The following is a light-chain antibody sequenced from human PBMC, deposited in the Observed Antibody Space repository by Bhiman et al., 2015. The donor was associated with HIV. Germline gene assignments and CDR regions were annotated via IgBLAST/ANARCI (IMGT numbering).Light chain of an antibody. J-gene: IGLJ3*02. CDR3: GTWDGSLSAGV. CDR1: SPNIGNNF. Sequence: QSVLTQPPSVSAAPGQKVTISCSGSSPNIGNNFLSWYQQPPRNTPPNSSFMTIISDPQGFLTDSLAPSLARQPTLGITGLQTGDEADYYCGTWDGSLSAGVFGGGTKLTVL. V-gene: IGLV1-51*01. CDR2: TI.